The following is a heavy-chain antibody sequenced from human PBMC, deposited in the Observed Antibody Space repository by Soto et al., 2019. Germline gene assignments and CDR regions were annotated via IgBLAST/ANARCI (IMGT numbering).Heavy chain of an antibody. CDR2: IYYTGST. V-gene: IGHV4-59*01. D-gene: IGHD5-18*01. CDR3: ARGVDGYSYGVDY. Sequence: SETLSLTCTVSGVSIIPSYWSWIRQPPGKGLERFGSIYYTGSTNNNPSLKSRVTISVDTSKNQFSLKLSSVTAADTATYYCARGVDGYSYGVDYWGQGAMVTAPQ. CDR1: GVSIIPSY. J-gene: IGHJ4*02.